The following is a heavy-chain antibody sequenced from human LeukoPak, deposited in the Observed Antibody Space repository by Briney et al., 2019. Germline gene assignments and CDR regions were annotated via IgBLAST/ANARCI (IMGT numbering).Heavy chain of an antibody. D-gene: IGHD1-26*01. CDR1: GFTFSNYA. J-gene: IGHJ6*03. V-gene: IGHV3-23*01. CDR3: AKRGQIVGVIYYYYYMDV. CDR2: ISGSGSST. Sequence: GGSLRLSCAASGFTFSNYAMSWVRQAPGKGLEWVSAISGSGSSTYYADSVKGRFTISRDNSKNTLHLQMNSLRAEDTAVYYCAKRGQIVGVIYYYYYMDVWGKGTTVTVSS.